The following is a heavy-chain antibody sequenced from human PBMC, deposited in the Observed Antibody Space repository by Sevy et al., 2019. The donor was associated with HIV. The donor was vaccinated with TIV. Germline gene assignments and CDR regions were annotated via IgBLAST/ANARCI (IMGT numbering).Heavy chain of an antibody. V-gene: IGHV4-38-2*01. CDR1: GYSISNGFY. J-gene: IGHJ4*02. Sequence: SETLSLTCAVSGYSISNGFYWGWVRQSPGRGLEWIGSIYHNENTYYNPSFKVRVRIAVDTSNHQFSLRLSSVTAADTAVYYCARHAAFYYGSGSYLYYFDYWGQGTLVTVSS. D-gene: IGHD3-10*01. CDR2: IYHNENT. CDR3: ARHAAFYYGSGSYLYYFDY.